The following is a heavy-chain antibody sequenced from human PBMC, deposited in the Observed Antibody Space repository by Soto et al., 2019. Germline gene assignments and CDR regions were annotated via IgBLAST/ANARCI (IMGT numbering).Heavy chain of an antibody. D-gene: IGHD3-3*01. V-gene: IGHV3-21*01. Sequence: PGGSLRHSCAASGFTFSSYSMNWVRQAPGKGLEWVSSISSSSSYIYYADSVKGRFTISRDNAKNSLYLQMNSLRAEDTAVYYCARGGITIFGVVPRPIDYWGQRTLVTVSS. CDR1: GFTFSSYS. J-gene: IGHJ4*02. CDR2: ISSSSSYI. CDR3: ARGGITIFGVVPRPIDY.